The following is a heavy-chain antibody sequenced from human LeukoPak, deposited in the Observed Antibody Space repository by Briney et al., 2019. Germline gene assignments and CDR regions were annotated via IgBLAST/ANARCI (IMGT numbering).Heavy chain of an antibody. D-gene: IGHD6-6*01. CDR1: GYTFSNYH. CDR2: ISAYNGNT. Sequence: GASVKVSCKASGYTFSNYHIGWVRQAPGQGLEWMGWISAYNGNTKYAQNLQGRVTMTTDTSTSTAYMELRSLRPDDTAVYYCARVLSSSSPDYYYYGLDVWGQGTTVTVSS. J-gene: IGHJ6*02. CDR3: ARVLSSSSPDYYYYGLDV. V-gene: IGHV1-18*01.